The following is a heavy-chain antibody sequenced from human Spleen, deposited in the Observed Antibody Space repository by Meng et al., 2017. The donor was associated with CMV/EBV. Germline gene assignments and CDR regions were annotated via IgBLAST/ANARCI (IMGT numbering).Heavy chain of an antibody. J-gene: IGHJ4*02. D-gene: IGHD1-20*01. V-gene: IGHV1-69*05. CDR2: IIPIFGTA. CDR3: ARVWIITGIFSD. CDR1: GGTFSSNS. Sequence: CKASGGTFSSNSLSWVRQAPGQGLEWMGGIIPIFGTANHAQKFQGRVTITTDESRSTVYMELSSLRSEDTAVYYCARVWIITGIFSDWGQGILVTVSS.